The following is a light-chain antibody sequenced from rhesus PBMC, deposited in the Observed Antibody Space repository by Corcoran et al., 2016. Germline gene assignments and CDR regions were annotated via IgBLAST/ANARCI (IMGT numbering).Light chain of an antibody. CDR1: QRISSW. CDR3: LQYNSSPLT. J-gene: IGKJ4*01. CDR2: TAS. V-gene: IGKV1-22*01. Sequence: DIQMTQSPSSLSASVGDTVTITCRASQRISSWLDWYQQKPGEAPKLLIYTASSLQSGVPSRFRGSGSGTDFTLTISSLQPEDFATYYCLQYNSSPLTFGGGTKVEIK.